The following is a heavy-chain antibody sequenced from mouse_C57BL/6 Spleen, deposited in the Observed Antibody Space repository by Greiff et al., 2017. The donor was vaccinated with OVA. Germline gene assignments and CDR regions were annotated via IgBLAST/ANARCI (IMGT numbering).Heavy chain of an antibody. CDR3: ARRGIYDGYYAMDY. V-gene: IGHV2-9-1*01. CDR1: GFSLTSYA. D-gene: IGHD2-3*01. J-gene: IGHJ4*01. CDR2: IWTGGGT. Sequence: QVQLQQSGPGLVAPSQSLSITCTVSGFSLTSYAISWVRQPPGKGLEWLGVIWTGGGTNYNSALKSRLSISKDNSKSQVFLKMNSLQTDDTARYYCARRGIYDGYYAMDYWGQGTSVTVSS.